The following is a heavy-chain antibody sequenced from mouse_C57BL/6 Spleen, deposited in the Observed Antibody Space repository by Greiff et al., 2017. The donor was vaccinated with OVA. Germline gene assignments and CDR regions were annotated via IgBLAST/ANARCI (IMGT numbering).Heavy chain of an antibody. CDR1: GYAFSSSW. J-gene: IGHJ3*01. Sequence: VQLQESGPELVKPGASVKISCKASGYAFSSSWMNWVKQRPGKGLEWIGRIYPGDGDTNYNGKFKGKATLTADKSSSTAYMQLSSLTSEDSAVYFCARPDYGSSGFAYWGQGTLVTVSA. CDR3: ARPDYGSSGFAY. V-gene: IGHV1-82*01. CDR2: IYPGDGDT. D-gene: IGHD1-1*01.